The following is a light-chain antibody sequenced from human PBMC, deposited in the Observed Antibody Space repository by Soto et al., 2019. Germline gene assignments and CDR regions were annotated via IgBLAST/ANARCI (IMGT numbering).Light chain of an antibody. CDR2: GAS. CDR3: QQYHYWWA. J-gene: IGKJ1*01. CDR1: QSISSH. V-gene: IGKV3-15*01. Sequence: EIVMTQSPATLSVSPGETATLSCRASQSISSHLAWYQQKPGQTPSLLIYGASTRATGIPARFSGSGSGTEFTLTSSSLQSEDSAVYYCQQYHYWWAFGQGTKVEIK.